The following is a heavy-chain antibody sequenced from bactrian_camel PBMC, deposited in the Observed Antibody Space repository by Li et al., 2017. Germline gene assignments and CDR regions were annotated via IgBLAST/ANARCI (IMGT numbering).Heavy chain of an antibody. Sequence: VQLVESGGGSVQAGGSLRLSCAASGYTYSSNCVGWFRQAPGNEREGVAAMDSTLYLNSEEGRFTISHDNAKNTLYLQMNSLKPEDTAVYYCVRDLFNPPATSPAGVYWGQGTQVTVS. CDR3: VRDLFNPPATSPAGVY. V-gene: IGHV3S31*01. J-gene: IGHJ4*01. D-gene: IGHD4*01. CDR1: GYTYSSNC. CDR2: MDST.